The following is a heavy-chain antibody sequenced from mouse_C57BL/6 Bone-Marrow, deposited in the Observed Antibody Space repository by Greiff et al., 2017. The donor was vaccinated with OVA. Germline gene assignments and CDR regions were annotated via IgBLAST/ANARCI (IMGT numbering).Heavy chain of an antibody. Sequence: EVKLMESGGGLVQPGGSMKLSCAASGFTFSDAWMDWVRQSPEKGLEWVAEIRNKANNHATYYAESVKGRFTISRDDSKSSVYLQMNSLRAEDTGIYYCTLGSSYYWYFDVWGTGTTVTVSS. V-gene: IGHV6-6*01. CDR2: IRNKANNHAT. CDR1: GFTFSDAW. D-gene: IGHD1-1*01. CDR3: TLGSSYYWYFDV. J-gene: IGHJ1*03.